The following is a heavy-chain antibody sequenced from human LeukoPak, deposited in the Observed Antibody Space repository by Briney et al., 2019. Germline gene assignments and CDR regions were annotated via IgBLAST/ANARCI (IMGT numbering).Heavy chain of an antibody. D-gene: IGHD6-6*01. J-gene: IGHJ4*02. Sequence: SVKVSCKASGGTFSSYAISWVRQAPGQGLEWMGGIIPIFGTANYAQKFQGRVTITTDESTSTAYVELSSLRSEDTAVYYCASSSSSGSRFDYWGQGTLVTVSS. V-gene: IGHV1-69*05. CDR1: GGTFSSYA. CDR3: ASSSSSGSRFDY. CDR2: IIPIFGTA.